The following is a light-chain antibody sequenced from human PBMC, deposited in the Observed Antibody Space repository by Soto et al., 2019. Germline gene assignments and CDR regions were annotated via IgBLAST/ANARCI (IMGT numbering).Light chain of an antibody. J-gene: IGKJ2*01. CDR1: QTISSW. CDR2: KAS. CDR3: QQSYSTPYT. V-gene: IGKV1-5*03. Sequence: DIQMTQSPSTLSGSVGDRVTITCRASQTISSWLAWYQQKPGKAPKLLIYKASTLKSGVPSGFSGSGSGTEFTLTISSLQPDDFATYYCQQSYSTPYTFGQGTKLEIK.